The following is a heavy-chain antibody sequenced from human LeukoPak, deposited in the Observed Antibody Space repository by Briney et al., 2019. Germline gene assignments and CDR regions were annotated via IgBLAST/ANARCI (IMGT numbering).Heavy chain of an antibody. Sequence: GGSLRLSCAASGFTFSSYSMNWVRQAPGKGLEWVSYISSSSTIYYADSVKGRFTISRDNAKNSLYLQMNSLRAEDTAVYYCARDLGATTTGYWFDPWGQGTLVTVSS. CDR1: GFTFSSYS. CDR3: ARDLGATTTGYWFDP. V-gene: IGHV3-48*04. J-gene: IGHJ5*02. D-gene: IGHD1-26*01. CDR2: ISSSSTI.